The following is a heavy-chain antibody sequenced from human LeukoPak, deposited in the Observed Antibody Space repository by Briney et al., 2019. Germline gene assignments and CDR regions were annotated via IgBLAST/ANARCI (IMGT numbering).Heavy chain of an antibody. J-gene: IGHJ4*02. Sequence: PGGSLRLSCAASGFIFSSYWMHWVRHAPGKGLEWVSGINWNGGSTGYADSVKGRFTISRDNAKNSLYLQMNSLRAEDTALYYCARATHYYESSGYDYWGQGTLVTVSS. CDR1: GFIFSSYW. D-gene: IGHD3-22*01. CDR2: INWNGGST. CDR3: ARATHYYESSGYDY. V-gene: IGHV3-20*04.